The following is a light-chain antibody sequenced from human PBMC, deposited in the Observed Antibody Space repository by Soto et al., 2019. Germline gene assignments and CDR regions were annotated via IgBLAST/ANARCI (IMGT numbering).Light chain of an antibody. CDR1: QVISSW. V-gene: IGKV1-12*01. CDR2: KAS. Sequence: DIQMAQSLSSVSSSVGETVTVCCGASQVISSWLAWYQQKPGRAPNLLIYKASTLQTGVPSRFSGSGSGTDFTFTISSLQPEDFATYYCQQGSSFPWTFGQGTKVDIK. J-gene: IGKJ1*01. CDR3: QQGSSFPWT.